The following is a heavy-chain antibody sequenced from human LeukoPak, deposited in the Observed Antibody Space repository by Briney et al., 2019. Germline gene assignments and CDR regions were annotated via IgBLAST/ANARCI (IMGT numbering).Heavy chain of an antibody. CDR3: AREYELPSSSPYFDY. V-gene: IGHV3-30-3*01. CDR2: ISYDGSNK. CDR1: GFTFSSYA. D-gene: IGHD2-2*01. J-gene: IGHJ4*02. Sequence: PGGSLRLSCAASGFTFSSYAMHWVRQAPGKGLEWVAVISYDGSNKYYADSVRGRFTISRDNAKNSLYLQMNSLRAEDTAIYYCAREYELPSSSPYFDYWGQGTLVTVSS.